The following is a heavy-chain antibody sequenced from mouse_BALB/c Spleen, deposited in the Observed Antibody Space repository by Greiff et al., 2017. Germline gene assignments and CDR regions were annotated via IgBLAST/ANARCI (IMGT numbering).Heavy chain of an antibody. CDR1: GYTFTSYW. Sequence: VQLQQSGAELAKPGASVKMSCKASGYTFTSYWMHWVKQRPGQGLEWIGYINPSTGYTEYNQKFKDKATLTADKSSSTAYMQLSSLTSEDSAVYYCATNYGSKGRYAMDYWGQGTSVTVSS. CDR2: INPSTGYT. CDR3: ATNYGSKGRYAMDY. D-gene: IGHD1-1*01. J-gene: IGHJ4*01. V-gene: IGHV1-7*01.